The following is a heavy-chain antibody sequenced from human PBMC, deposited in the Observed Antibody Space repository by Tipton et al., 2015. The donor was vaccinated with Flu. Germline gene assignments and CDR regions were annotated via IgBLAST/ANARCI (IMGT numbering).Heavy chain of an antibody. CDR2: IYTSGST. CDR3: ARVGLLTVFGLLIPNHFDP. J-gene: IGHJ5*02. CDR1: GDSIRSYS. V-gene: IGHV4-4*07. D-gene: IGHD3/OR15-3a*01. Sequence: TLSLTCSVSGDSIRSYSWSWIRQPAGKGLEWIGRIYTSGSTNYNPSLKSRVTMSVDTSKNQFSLNLRSVTAADTAMYYCARVGLLTVFGLLIPNHFDPWGQGTPVTVSS.